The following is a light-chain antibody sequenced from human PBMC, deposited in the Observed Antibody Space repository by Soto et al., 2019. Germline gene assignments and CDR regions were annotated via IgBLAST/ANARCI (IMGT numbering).Light chain of an antibody. J-gene: IGLJ1*01. V-gene: IGLV1-51*02. Sequence: QSVLTQPPSVSAAPGQKVTISCSGSSSNIGSYYVSWFQRLPGTAPKLLIYENNKRPSGIPDRFSGSKSGTSATLGITGLQTGDEADYYCGAWDSSLSAYVFGTGTKLTVL. CDR3: GAWDSSLSAYV. CDR1: SSNIGSYY. CDR2: ENN.